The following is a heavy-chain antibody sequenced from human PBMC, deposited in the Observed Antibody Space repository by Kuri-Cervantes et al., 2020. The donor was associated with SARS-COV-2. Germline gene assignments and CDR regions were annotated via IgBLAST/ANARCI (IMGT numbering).Heavy chain of an antibody. Sequence: ASVKVSCKASGGTFSSYAISWVRQAPGQGLEWMGWINPNSGGTNYAQKFQGWVTMTRDTSISTAYMELSRLRSDDTAVYYCARDQYSSGFARYGMDVWGQGTTVTVSS. CDR3: ARDQYSSGFARYGMDV. CDR2: INPNSGGT. CDR1: GGTFSSYA. V-gene: IGHV1-2*04. J-gene: IGHJ6*02. D-gene: IGHD6-19*01.